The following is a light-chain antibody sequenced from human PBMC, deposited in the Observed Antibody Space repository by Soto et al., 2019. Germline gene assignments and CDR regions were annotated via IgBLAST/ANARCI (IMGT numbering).Light chain of an antibody. CDR2: GAS. J-gene: IGKJ2*01. V-gene: IGKV3-15*01. CDR1: QSVGSK. Sequence: DIVMTQSPDTLSMSPGERATLSCRASQSVGSKLVWYQQKPGQAPRLLIYGASTRATGIPARFSGSGSGTEFTLTISSLQSEDFAVYFCQQYNDWPPMYTFGQGTKLEIK. CDR3: QQYNDWPPMYT.